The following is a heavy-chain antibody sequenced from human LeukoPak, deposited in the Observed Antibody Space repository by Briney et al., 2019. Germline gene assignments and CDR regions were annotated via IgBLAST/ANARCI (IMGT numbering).Heavy chain of an antibody. CDR2: IIPIFGTA. V-gene: IGHV1-69*06. CDR3: ASGASSSWFYYYYYYMDV. D-gene: IGHD6-13*01. J-gene: IGHJ6*03. CDR1: GGTFSSYA. Sequence: SVKVSCKASGGTFSSYAISWVRQAPGQGLEWMGGIIPIFGTANYAQKFQGRVTITADKSTSTAYMELSSLRSEDTAVYYCASGASSSWFYYYYYYMDVWGKGTTVTISS.